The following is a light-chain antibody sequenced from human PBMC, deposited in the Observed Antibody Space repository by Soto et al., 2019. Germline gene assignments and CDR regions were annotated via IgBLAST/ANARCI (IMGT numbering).Light chain of an antibody. CDR3: QQYDSTPFT. J-gene: IGKJ4*01. Sequence: DIVMTQSPDSLAVSLGERATINCKSSQSLLYSSNNKNYLAWYQQKPGQPPKLLIYWASTRESGVPDRFSGSGSGKDFTLTISSLQAEDVALYYCQQYDSTPFTFGGGTKVEIK. CDR2: WAS. CDR1: QSLLYSSNNKNY. V-gene: IGKV4-1*01.